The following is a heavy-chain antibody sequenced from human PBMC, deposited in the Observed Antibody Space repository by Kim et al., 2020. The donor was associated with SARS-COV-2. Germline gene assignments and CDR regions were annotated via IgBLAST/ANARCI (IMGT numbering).Heavy chain of an antibody. Sequence: SETLSLTCTVSGGSISSSSYYWGWIRQPPGKGLEWIGSIYYSGSTYYNPSLKSRVTISVDTSKNQFSLKLSSVTAADTAVYYCARLRCSSTSCFGWGGVPNWFDPWGQGTLVTVSS. D-gene: IGHD2-2*01. CDR3: ARLRCSSTSCFGWGGVPNWFDP. J-gene: IGHJ5*02. CDR1: GGSISSSSYY. V-gene: IGHV4-39*01. CDR2: IYYSGST.